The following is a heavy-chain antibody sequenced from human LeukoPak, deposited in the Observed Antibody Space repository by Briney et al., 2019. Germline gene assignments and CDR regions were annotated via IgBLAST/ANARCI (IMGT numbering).Heavy chain of an antibody. CDR1: GFTFSSYA. V-gene: IGHV3-23*01. Sequence: GGSLRLSCAASGFTFSSYAMSWVRQAPGKGLEWVSAISGSGGSTYYADSVKGRFTTSRDNSKNTLYLQMNSLRAEDTAVYYCAKAGRIAVAGNAHYYYYYGMDVWGQGTTVTVSS. J-gene: IGHJ6*02. D-gene: IGHD6-19*01. CDR2: ISGSGGST. CDR3: AKAGRIAVAGNAHYYYYYGMDV.